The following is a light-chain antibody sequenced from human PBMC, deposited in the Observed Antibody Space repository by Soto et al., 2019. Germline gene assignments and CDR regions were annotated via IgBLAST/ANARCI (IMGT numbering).Light chain of an antibody. CDR1: QSVSSY. V-gene: IGKV3-11*01. CDR3: QQRSDWPPIFT. CDR2: DAS. Sequence: EIVLTQSPATLSLSPGERATLACRASQSVSSYLAWYQQKPGQAPRLLIYDASNRATGIPARFSGSGSGTDFTLTVSSIEPEDFAVYYCQQRSDWPPIFTFGPWTKVDI. J-gene: IGKJ3*01.